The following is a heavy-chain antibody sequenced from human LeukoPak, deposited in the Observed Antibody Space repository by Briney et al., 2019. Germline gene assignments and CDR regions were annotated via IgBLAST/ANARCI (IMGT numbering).Heavy chain of an antibody. CDR2: INHSGST. J-gene: IGHJ4*02. D-gene: IGHD1-26*01. V-gene: IGHV4-34*01. CDR1: GGSFSGYY. Sequence: SETLALTCAVYGGSFSGYYWSWIRQPPGKGLEWIGEINHSGSTNYNPSLKSRVTISVDTSKNQFSLKLSSVTAADTAVYYCARGRKWELLRRYYFDYWGQGTLVTVSS. CDR3: ARGRKWELLRRYYFDY.